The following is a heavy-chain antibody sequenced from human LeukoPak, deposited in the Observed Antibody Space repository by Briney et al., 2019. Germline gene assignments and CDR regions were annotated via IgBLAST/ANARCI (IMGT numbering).Heavy chain of an antibody. CDR1: GFTFSSYW. J-gene: IGHJ4*02. V-gene: IGHV3-7*01. D-gene: IGHD3-16*02. CDR2: ITQDGSEK. Sequence: PGGSLRLSCAASGFTFSSYWMSWVRQAPGKGLEWVANITQDGSEKYYVDSVKGRFTISGDNAKNSLYLQMNSLRAEDTAVYYCARDVLITFGGVIVTYYFDYWGQGTLVTVHS. CDR3: ARDVLITFGGVIVTYYFDY.